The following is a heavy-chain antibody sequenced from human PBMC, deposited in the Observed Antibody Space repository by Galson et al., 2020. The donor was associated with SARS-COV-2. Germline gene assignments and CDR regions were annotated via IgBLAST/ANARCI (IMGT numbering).Heavy chain of an antibody. Sequence: GGSLRLSCAASGFTFSSYAMSWVRQAPGKGLEWVSAISGSGGSTYYADSVKGRFTISRDNSKNTLYLQMNSLRAEDTAVYYCAKDEKITSYYYYYYDMDVWGQGTTVTVSS. V-gene: IGHV3-23*01. D-gene: IGHD2-2*01. CDR1: GFTFSSYA. CDR2: ISGSGGST. CDR3: AKDEKITSYYYYYYDMDV. J-gene: IGHJ6*02.